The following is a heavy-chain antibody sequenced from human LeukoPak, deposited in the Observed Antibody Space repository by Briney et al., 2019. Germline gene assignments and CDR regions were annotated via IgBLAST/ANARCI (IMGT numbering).Heavy chain of an antibody. CDR2: IKQDGSEK. D-gene: IGHD3-3*01. Sequence: GGSLRLSCAASGFTFSSYWMSWVRQAPGKGPEWVANIKQDGSEKYYVDSVKGRFTISRDNAKNSLYLQMNSLRAEDTAVYYCARIPPNFYYDFWSGHPYYFDYWGQGTLVTVSS. CDR1: GFTFSSYW. CDR3: ARIPPNFYYDFWSGHPYYFDY. V-gene: IGHV3-7*01. J-gene: IGHJ4*02.